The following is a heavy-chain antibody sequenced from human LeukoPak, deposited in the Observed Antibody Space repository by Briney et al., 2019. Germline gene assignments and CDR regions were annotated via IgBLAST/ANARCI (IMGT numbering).Heavy chain of an antibody. CDR1: GGSVSSGSYY. J-gene: IGHJ4*02. D-gene: IGHD2-15*01. CDR3: ARDSLLILDY. V-gene: IGHV4-61*01. Sequence: SSETLSLTCTVPGGSVSSGSYYWSWIRQPPGKGLEWIGYIYYSGSTNYNPSLKSRVTISVDTSKNQFSLKLSSVTAADTAVYYCARDSLLILDYWGQGTLVTVSS. CDR2: IYYSGST.